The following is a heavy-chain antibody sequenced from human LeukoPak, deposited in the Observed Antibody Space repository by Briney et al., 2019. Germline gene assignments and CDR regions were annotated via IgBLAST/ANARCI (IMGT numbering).Heavy chain of an antibody. CDR2: INTNTGNP. Sequence: GAAVKVSCKASGYTFTGYYMHWARQAPVQGLEWMGWINTNTGNPTYAQGFTGRFVFSLETSVSTSYLQISSLKAEDTAVYYCARGRGSSARLGYYFYYIDVWGKGTTVTVSS. J-gene: IGHJ6*03. CDR1: GYTFTGYY. D-gene: IGHD1-26*01. V-gene: IGHV7-4-1*02. CDR3: ARGRGSSARLGYYFYYIDV.